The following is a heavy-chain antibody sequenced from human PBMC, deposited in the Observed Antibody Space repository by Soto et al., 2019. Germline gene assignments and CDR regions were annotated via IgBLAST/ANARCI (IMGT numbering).Heavy chain of an antibody. J-gene: IGHJ4*02. V-gene: IGHV3-23*01. D-gene: IGHD6-19*01. CDR1: GFTFSSCA. CDR2: ISGSGGNS. Sequence: EVQVLESGGGSVQPGGSLRLSCAASGFTFSSCAMSWVRQAPGKGLEWVSGISGSGGNSYYADSVRGRFIISRDNSKNTLYLQMNSLRAEDTAVYYCAKSPYSSGRYLGDYWGQGTLVTVSS. CDR3: AKSPYSSGRYLGDY.